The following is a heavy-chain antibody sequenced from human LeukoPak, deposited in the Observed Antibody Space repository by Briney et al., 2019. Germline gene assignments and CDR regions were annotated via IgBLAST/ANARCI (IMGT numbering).Heavy chain of an antibody. Sequence: ASVKVSCKASGYIFTNYYMHWVRQAPGQGLEWMGIINPSGGRASSAQKFQGRVTITRDTSTSTVYMELSSLRSEDTALYYCARDYHGSGSLTTFDYWGQGTLVTVSS. CDR1: GYIFTNYY. CDR2: INPSGGRA. J-gene: IGHJ4*02. V-gene: IGHV1-46*01. D-gene: IGHD3-10*01. CDR3: ARDYHGSGSLTTFDY.